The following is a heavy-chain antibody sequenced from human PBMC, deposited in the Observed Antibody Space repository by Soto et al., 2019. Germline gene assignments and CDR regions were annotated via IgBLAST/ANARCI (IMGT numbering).Heavy chain of an antibody. J-gene: IGHJ4*02. D-gene: IGHD6-19*01. Sequence: EVPLVESGGGLVQPGGSLRLSCAASGFTFSNAWMSWVRQAPGKGLECVGRIKSKTDGGTTDYAAPVKGRFTISRDDSKNTLYLQMNSLKTEDTAVYYCTTEYSSGWYDSWGQGTLVTVSS. V-gene: IGHV3-15*01. CDR2: IKSKTDGGTT. CDR3: TTEYSSGWYDS. CDR1: GFTFSNAW.